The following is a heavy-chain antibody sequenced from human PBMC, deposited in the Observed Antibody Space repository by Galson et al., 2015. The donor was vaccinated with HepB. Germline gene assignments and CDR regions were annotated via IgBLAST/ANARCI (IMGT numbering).Heavy chain of an antibody. Sequence: SLRLSCAASGFTFSSYAMHWVRQAPGKGLEWVAVISYDGSNKYYADSVKGRFTISRDNAKNSLYLQMNSLRPENTAVYYCARERDMATIVEVFDFWGQGTLVTVSA. CDR1: GFTFSSYA. CDR3: ARERDMATIVEVFDF. J-gene: IGHJ4*02. D-gene: IGHD5-12*01. CDR2: ISYDGSNK. V-gene: IGHV3-30-3*01.